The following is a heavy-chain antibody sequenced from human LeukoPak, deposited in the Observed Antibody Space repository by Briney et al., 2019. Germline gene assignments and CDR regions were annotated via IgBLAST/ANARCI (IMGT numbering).Heavy chain of an antibody. J-gene: IGHJ6*02. V-gene: IGHV4-59*01. Sequence: SETLSLTCTVSGGSISSYYWSWIRQPPGKGLKWIGYIYYSGSTNYNPSLKSRVTISVDASKNQFSLILSSVTAADTAVYYCARDFGPRAAAHRYYGMDVWGQGTPVTVSS. CDR3: ARDFGPRAAAHRYYGMDV. CDR2: IYYSGST. CDR1: GGSISSYY. D-gene: IGHD6-25*01.